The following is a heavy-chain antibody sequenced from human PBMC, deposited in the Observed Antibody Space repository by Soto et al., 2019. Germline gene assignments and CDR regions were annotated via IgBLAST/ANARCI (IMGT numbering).Heavy chain of an antibody. V-gene: IGHV3-7*01. Sequence: EVQLVESGGGLVQPGGSLTLSCAASGFTFSRNWMSWVRQAPGKGLEWVANIKQDGSEKYYADAVKGRFTLSRDNVENSLYLQMNSLRAEEAAVYYCARDGDGYPAWGQGTVVTVSS. CDR2: IKQDGSEK. CDR1: GFTFSRNW. J-gene: IGHJ4*02. D-gene: IGHD1-1*01. CDR3: ARDGDGYPA.